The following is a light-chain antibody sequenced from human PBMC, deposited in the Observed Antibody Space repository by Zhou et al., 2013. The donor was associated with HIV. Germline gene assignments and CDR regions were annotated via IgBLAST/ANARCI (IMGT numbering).Light chain of an antibody. J-gene: IGKJ5*01. Sequence: EIVLTQSPATLSLSPGERATLSCRASQSLSSFLAWYQQKPGQAPRLLIYNASNRATGIPARFSGSGSGTDFTLTISSLEPEDFAVYYCQQRNSWPITFGQGTRLEIK. CDR1: QSLSSF. CDR2: NAS. CDR3: QQRNSWPIT. V-gene: IGKV3-11*01.